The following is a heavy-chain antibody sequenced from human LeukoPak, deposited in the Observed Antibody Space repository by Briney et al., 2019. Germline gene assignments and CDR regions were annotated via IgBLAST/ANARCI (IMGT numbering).Heavy chain of an antibody. D-gene: IGHD1-1*01. Sequence: GGSLRLSCAASGFTFSSYEMNWVRQAPGKGLEWVSYISSSGSTIYYADSVKGRFTISRDNAKNSLYLQMNGLRAEDTAVYYCARASAPLKTTYYYMDVWGKGTTVTISS. CDR1: GFTFSSYE. CDR3: ARASAPLKTTYYYMDV. CDR2: ISSSGSTI. J-gene: IGHJ6*03. V-gene: IGHV3-48*03.